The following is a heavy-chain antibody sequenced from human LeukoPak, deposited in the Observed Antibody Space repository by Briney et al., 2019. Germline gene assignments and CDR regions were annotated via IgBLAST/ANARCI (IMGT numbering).Heavy chain of an antibody. D-gene: IGHD2-2*01. CDR1: GFTFSSYA. CDR2: ISGSGGST. V-gene: IGHV3-23*01. Sequence: QPGGSLRLSCAASGFTFSSYAMSWVRQAPGKGLEWVSAISGSGGSTYYADSVKGRFTISRDNSKNTLYLPMNSLRAEDTAVYYSAKHLRIGYFSGTSCRWMLSFDYWGQGTLVTVSS. J-gene: IGHJ4*02. CDR3: AKHLRIGYFSGTSCRWMLSFDY.